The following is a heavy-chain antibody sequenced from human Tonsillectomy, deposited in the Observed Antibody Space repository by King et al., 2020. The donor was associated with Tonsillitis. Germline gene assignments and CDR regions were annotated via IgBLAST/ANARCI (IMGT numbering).Heavy chain of an antibody. D-gene: IGHD4-17*01. CDR3: ARHRVYGEYVRGAFDI. Sequence: VQLVESGAEVKKPGESLKISCKGSGYSFTSYWIGWVRQMPGKGLEWMGIIYPGDSDTRYSPSFQGQVTISADKSISTAYLQWSSLKASDTAMYYCARHRVYGEYVRGAFDIWGQGTMVTVSS. CDR2: IYPGDSDT. V-gene: IGHV5-51*01. J-gene: IGHJ3*02. CDR1: GYSFTSYW.